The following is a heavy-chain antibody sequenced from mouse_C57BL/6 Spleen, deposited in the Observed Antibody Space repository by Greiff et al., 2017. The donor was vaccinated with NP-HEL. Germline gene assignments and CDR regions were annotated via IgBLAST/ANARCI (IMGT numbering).Heavy chain of an antibody. CDR3: TRNPYYYGSSSYAMDY. Sequence: QVQLQQSGAELVRPGASVTLSCKASGYTFTDYEMHWVKQTPVHGLEWIGAIDPETGGTAYNQKFQGKAILTADKSSSTAYMELRSLTSEDSAVYYCTRNPYYYGSSSYAMDYWGQGTSVTVSS. J-gene: IGHJ4*01. D-gene: IGHD1-1*01. CDR1: GYTFTDYE. CDR2: IDPETGGT. V-gene: IGHV1-15*01.